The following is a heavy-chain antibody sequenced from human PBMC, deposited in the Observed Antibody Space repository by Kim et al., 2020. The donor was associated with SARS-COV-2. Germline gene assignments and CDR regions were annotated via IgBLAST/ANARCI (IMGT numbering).Heavy chain of an antibody. CDR1: GGSISSSSPY. CDR2: IYTDGST. J-gene: IGHJ3*01. CDR3: TKPRAWANTFDV. D-gene: IGHD2-8*01. V-gene: IGHV4-39*01. Sequence: SETLSLTCTVSGGSISSSSPYWVWIRQPPGKSLEFIGYIYTDGSTFFNPSLRSRLTMSQDTSKNQFSLRLSSVTAADTAVYYCTKPRAWANTFDVWGRGT.